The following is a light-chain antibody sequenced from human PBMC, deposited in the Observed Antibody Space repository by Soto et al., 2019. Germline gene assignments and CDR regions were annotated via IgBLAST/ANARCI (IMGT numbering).Light chain of an antibody. CDR3: QQYNSYPWT. CDR1: QSVSSY. Sequence: EIVLPQSPATLSLSPGERATLSCRASQSVSSYLAWYQQKPGQAPRLLIYDASNKATGIPARFSGSGSGTDFTLTISSLQHDDFATYYCQQYNSYPWTFGQGTKVEIK. J-gene: IGKJ1*01. V-gene: IGKV3-11*01. CDR2: DAS.